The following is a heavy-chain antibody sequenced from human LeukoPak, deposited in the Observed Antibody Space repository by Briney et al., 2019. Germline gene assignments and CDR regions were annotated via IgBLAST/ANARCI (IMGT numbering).Heavy chain of an antibody. D-gene: IGHD2-2*01. V-gene: IGHV3-30*03. CDR1: GFTFSSYG. Sequence: PGGSLRLSCAASGFTFSSYGMHWVRQAPGKGLEWVAVISYDGSNKYYADSVKGRFTISRDNSKNTLYLQMNSLRAEDTALYHCARAAKLDMPDAFDIWGQGTMVTVSS. CDR3: ARAAKLDMPDAFDI. J-gene: IGHJ3*02. CDR2: ISYDGSNK.